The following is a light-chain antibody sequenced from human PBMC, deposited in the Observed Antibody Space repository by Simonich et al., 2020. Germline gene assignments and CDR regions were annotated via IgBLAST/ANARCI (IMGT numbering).Light chain of an antibody. CDR1: QGISRW. J-gene: IGKJ4*01. CDR2: AAS. Sequence: IQMTQSPSSVSASVGDSVTIPCRASQGISRWLAWYQQKPGKAPNLLIYAASSLQSGGPSRCSGSGAGTDFTLTISCRQSEDFATYYCQQYYSYPLTFGGGTKVEIK. V-gene: IGKV1-8*01. CDR3: QQYYSYPLT.